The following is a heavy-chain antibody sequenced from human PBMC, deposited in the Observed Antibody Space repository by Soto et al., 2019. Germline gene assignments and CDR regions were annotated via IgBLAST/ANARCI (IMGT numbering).Heavy chain of an antibody. CDR2: INPILSMS. D-gene: IGHD3-10*01. CDR1: GDTFAFYS. Sequence: QVQLVQSGAEVKRPGSSVKVSCKASGDTFAFYSINWVRQAPGLGLEWMGRINPILSMSNYAQRFQGRVTMTADKSTSTAYMVLNSLRSEDTGMYYCATSYGSGYRAFDYWGQGARVTVSS. CDR3: ATSYGSGYRAFDY. J-gene: IGHJ4*02. V-gene: IGHV1-69*02.